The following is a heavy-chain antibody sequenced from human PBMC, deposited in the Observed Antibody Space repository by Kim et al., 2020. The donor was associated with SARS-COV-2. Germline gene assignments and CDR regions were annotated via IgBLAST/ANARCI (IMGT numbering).Heavy chain of an antibody. V-gene: IGHV4-39*01. CDR1: GGSISSSSYY. D-gene: IGHD3-10*01. Sequence: SETLSLTCTVSGGSISSSSYYWGWIRQPPGKGLEWIGSIYYSGSTYYNPSLKSRVTISVDTSKNQFSLKLSSVTAADTAVYYCARHDAGPRDYYYYGMDVWGQGTTVTVSS. J-gene: IGHJ6*02. CDR3: ARHDAGPRDYYYYGMDV. CDR2: IYYSGST.